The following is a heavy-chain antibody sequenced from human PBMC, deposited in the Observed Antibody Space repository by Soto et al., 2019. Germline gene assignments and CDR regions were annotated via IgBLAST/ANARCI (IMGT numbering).Heavy chain of an antibody. Sequence: SETLSLTCTVSGGSISSSSYYWGWIRQPPGKGLEWIGSIYYSGSTYYNPSLKSRVTISVDTSKNQFSLKLSSVTAADTAVYYCARHSDGYSGYDYYYYYYYMDVWGKGTTVTVSS. CDR1: GGSISSSSYY. V-gene: IGHV4-39*01. J-gene: IGHJ6*03. D-gene: IGHD5-12*01. CDR3: ARHSDGYSGYDYYYYYYYMDV. CDR2: IYYSGST.